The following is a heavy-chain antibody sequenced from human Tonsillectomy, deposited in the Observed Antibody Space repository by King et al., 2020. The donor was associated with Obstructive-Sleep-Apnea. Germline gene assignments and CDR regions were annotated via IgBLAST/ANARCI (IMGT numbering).Heavy chain of an antibody. CDR2: ISSSSSYI. D-gene: IGHD2-15*01. Sequence: VQLVESGGGLVKPGGSLRLSCAASGFTFSSYSMNWVRQAPGKGLEWVSPISSSSSYIYYADSVKGRFTISRDNAKNSLYLQMNSLRAEDTAVYYCARDCSGGSCYYGMDVWGQGTTVTVSS. J-gene: IGHJ6*02. CDR1: GFTFSSYS. V-gene: IGHV3-21*01. CDR3: ARDCSGGSCYYGMDV.